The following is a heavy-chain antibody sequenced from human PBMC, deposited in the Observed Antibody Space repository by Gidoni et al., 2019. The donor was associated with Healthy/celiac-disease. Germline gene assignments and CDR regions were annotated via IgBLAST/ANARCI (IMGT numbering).Heavy chain of an antibody. D-gene: IGHD3-16*02. J-gene: IGHJ4*02. CDR1: GFTFSHAW. V-gene: IGHV3-15*01. CDR2: IKSKTDGGTT. Sequence: EVQLVESGGGLVQPGGSLRLSCAASGFTFSHAWMSWVRQAPGKGLEWVGRIKSKTDGGTTDYAAPVKGRFTISRDDSKNTLYLQMNSLKTEDTAVYYCTTDELTLRVGELSLSDPSDYWGQGTLVTVSS. CDR3: TTDELTLRVGELSLSDPSDY.